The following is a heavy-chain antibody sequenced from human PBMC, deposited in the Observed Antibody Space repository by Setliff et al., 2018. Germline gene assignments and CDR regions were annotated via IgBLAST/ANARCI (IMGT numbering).Heavy chain of an antibody. CDR1: GFTFSSYS. D-gene: IGHD2-2*01. J-gene: IGHJ6*03. CDR3: AKDIVVVPAATFDFWSGSYYMDV. V-gene: IGHV3-21*01. CDR2: ISSSSSYI. Sequence: GGSLSLSCAASGFTFSSYSMNWVRQAPGKGLEWVSSISSSSSYIYYADSVKGGFTISRDNAKNSLYLQMNSLRAEDTAVYYGAKDIVVVPAATFDFWSGSYYMDVWGKGTTVTVSS.